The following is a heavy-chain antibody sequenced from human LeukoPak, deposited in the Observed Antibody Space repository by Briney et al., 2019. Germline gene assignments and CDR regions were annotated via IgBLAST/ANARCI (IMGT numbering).Heavy chain of an antibody. J-gene: IGHJ4*01. D-gene: IGHD3-16*02. CDR3: AKAHWGSYHLFFIDY. V-gene: IGHV3-9*01. CDR1: GFTFDDYA. Sequence: PGRSLRLSCAASGFTFDDYAMHWVRQAPGKGLEWVSGISWNSGSIGYADSVKGRFTISRDNAKNSLYLQMNSLRAEDTALYYCAKAHWGSYHLFFIDYWGQGTLVTVSS. CDR2: ISWNSGSI.